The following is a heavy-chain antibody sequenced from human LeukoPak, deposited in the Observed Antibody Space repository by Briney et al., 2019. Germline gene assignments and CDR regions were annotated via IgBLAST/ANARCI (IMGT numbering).Heavy chain of an antibody. V-gene: IGHV3-23*01. Sequence: GGSLRLSCAASGFTFGSYAMSWVRQAPGKGLEWVLGISGSGANTYYADSVKGRFTMSRDNSKTTLYLQMNSLRVEDTAVYYCAKDRYSYAFEYSDSWGQGTLVTVSS. J-gene: IGHJ4*02. D-gene: IGHD5-18*01. CDR3: AKDRYSYAFEYSDS. CDR1: GFTFGSYA. CDR2: ISGSGANT.